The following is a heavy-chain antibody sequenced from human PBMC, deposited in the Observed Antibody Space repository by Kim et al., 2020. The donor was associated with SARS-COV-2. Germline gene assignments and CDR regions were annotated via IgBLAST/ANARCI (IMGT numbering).Heavy chain of an antibody. CDR1: GFTFSNAW. CDR3: TTGFEEQWLVNSPGY. V-gene: IGHV3-15*01. CDR2: IKSKTDGGTT. Sequence: GGSLRLSCAASGFTFSNAWMSWVRQAPGKGLEWVGRIKSKTDGGTTDYAAPVKGRFTISRDDSKNTLYLQMNSLKTEDTAVYYCTTGFEEQWLVNSPGYWGQGTLVTVSS. D-gene: IGHD6-19*01. J-gene: IGHJ4*02.